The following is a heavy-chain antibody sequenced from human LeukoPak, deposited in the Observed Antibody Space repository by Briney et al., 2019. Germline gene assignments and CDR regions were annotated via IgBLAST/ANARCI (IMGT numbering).Heavy chain of an antibody. CDR3: ARGGTASGPQLVRFSYYYMDV. D-gene: IGHD6-13*01. Sequence: SETLSLTCAVYGGSFSGYYWSWIRQPSGKGLEWIGEINHSGSTNYNPSLKSRVTISVDTSKNQFSLKLSSVTAADTAVYYCARGGTASGPQLVRFSYYYMDVWGKGTTVTISS. V-gene: IGHV4-34*01. J-gene: IGHJ6*03. CDR2: INHSGST. CDR1: GGSFSGYY.